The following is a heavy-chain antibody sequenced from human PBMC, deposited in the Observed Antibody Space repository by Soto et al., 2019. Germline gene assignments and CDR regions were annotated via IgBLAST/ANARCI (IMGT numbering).Heavy chain of an antibody. CDR1: GDSISSYY. CDR2: IDASGNS. Sequence: SETLSLTCTVSGDSISSYYWNWIRQPAGKGLEWIGRIDASGNSNYNPSLKSRVTMSVDTSKKQFSLKVTSVTAADTAVYYCARYSSNWFQTEGMDVWGQGTTVPV. D-gene: IGHD6-13*01. CDR3: ARYSSNWFQTEGMDV. J-gene: IGHJ6*02. V-gene: IGHV4-4*07.